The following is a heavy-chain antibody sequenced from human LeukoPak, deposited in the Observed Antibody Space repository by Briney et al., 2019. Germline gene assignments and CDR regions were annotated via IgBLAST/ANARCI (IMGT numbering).Heavy chain of an antibody. CDR3: ARSRGGNIDY. D-gene: IGHD4-23*01. V-gene: IGHV4-59*01. J-gene: IGHJ4*02. CDR1: VGSISSYY. Sequence: SETLSLTCTVSVGSISSYYWSWIRQPPGKGLEWIGYIYYSGSTNYNPSLKSRVTISVDTSKNQFSLKLSSVTAADTAVYYCARSRGGNIDYWGQGTLVTVSS. CDR2: IYYSGST.